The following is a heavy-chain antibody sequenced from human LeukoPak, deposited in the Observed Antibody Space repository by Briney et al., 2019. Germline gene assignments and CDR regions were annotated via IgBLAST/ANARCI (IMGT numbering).Heavy chain of an antibody. CDR1: GGSISSDSYY. V-gene: IGHV4-61*02. CDR3: ARSSIIAAAGFDY. CDR2: IYSSGST. Sequence: PSQTLSLTCTVSGGSISSDSYYWSWIRQPAGKGLEWIGRIYSSGSTNYNPSLKSRVTISVDRSQNQFPLRLSSVTAADTAVYYCARSSIIAAAGFDYWGQGTLVTVSS. J-gene: IGHJ4*02. D-gene: IGHD6-13*01.